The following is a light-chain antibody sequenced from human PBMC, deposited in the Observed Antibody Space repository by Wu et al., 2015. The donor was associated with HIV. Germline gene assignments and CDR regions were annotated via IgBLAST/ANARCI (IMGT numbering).Light chain of an antibody. CDR3: QHHGS. J-gene: IGKJ2*03. Sequence: EIFMTQSPDTVSVFPGERVTLSCRASQSVSFKLAWFHQKPGQAPRLLIYDASKRGTGVPARFSGRGFGTDFSLTISSMQSEDFAIYYCQHHGSFGQGTKLEIK. CDR2: DAS. V-gene: IGKV3-15*01. CDR1: QSVSFK.